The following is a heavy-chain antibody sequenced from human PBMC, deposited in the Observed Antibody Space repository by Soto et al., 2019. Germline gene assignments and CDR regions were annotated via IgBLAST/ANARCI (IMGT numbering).Heavy chain of an antibody. D-gene: IGHD3-3*01. J-gene: IGHJ6*02. CDR3: AKDLTGFLEWLFPSYYYGMDV. Sequence: GGSLRLSCAASGFTFSSYAMSWVRQAPGKGLEWVSAISGSGGSTYYADSVKGRFTISRDNSKNTLYLQMNSLRAEDTAVYYCAKDLTGFLEWLFPSYYYGMDVWGQGTTVTVSS. CDR2: ISGSGGST. V-gene: IGHV3-23*01. CDR1: GFTFSSYA.